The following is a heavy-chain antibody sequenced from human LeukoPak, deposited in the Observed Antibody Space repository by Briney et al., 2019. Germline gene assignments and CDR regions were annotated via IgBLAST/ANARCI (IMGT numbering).Heavy chain of an antibody. CDR2: IYSGDST. D-gene: IGHD1-26*01. Sequence: GGSLRLSCAASGFTFSTYEMSWVRQAPGKGLEWVSVIYSGDSTYYADSVKGRFTISRDNSKNTLYLQMNSLRAEDTAVYYCARDKIVGATTPRDAFDIWGQGTMVTVSS. CDR3: ARDKIVGATTPRDAFDI. V-gene: IGHV3-66*02. CDR1: GFTFSTYE. J-gene: IGHJ3*02.